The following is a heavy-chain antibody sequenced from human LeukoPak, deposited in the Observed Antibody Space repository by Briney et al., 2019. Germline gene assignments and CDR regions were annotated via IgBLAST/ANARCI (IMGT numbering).Heavy chain of an antibody. J-gene: IGHJ4*02. CDR3: ATQREGSA. Sequence: SETLSLTCTVSGYSIRSGYYWGWIRQPPGKGLEWIGSIDHSGSTYYIPSLKSRVTISVDTSKNQFSLKLTSVAAAVTAFYNCATQREGSAWGQGTLVTVSS. CDR1: GYSIRSGYY. V-gene: IGHV4-38-2*02. D-gene: IGHD1-1*01. CDR2: IDHSGST.